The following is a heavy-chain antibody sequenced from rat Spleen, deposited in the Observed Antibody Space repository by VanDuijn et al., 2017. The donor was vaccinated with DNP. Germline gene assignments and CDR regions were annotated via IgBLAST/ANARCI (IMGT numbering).Heavy chain of an antibody. Sequence: EVQLVESGGGLVQPGRSLKLSCVASGFIFSDYNMAWVRQAPKTGLEWVANIIYDGSRIHYRDSVKGRFSISRDNAKNTLYLQMDSQRSEDTATYYCARHGDGNYGFDWFAYWGQGTLVTVSS. J-gene: IGHJ3*01. D-gene: IGHD1-11*01. CDR2: IIYDGSRI. V-gene: IGHV5S10*01. CDR1: GFIFSDYN. CDR3: ARHGDGNYGFDWFAY.